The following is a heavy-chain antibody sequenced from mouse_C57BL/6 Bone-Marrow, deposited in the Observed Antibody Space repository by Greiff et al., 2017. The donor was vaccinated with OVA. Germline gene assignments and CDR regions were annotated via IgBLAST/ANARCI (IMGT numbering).Heavy chain of an antibody. V-gene: IGHV1-64*01. CDR2: IHPNSGST. J-gene: IGHJ2*01. CDR3: AREDYCGSSPYYCDY. Sequence: QVQLQQPGAELVKPGASVKLSCKASGYTFTSYWMHWVKQRPGQGLEWIGMIHPNSGSTNYNEKFKSKATLTVDKSSSTAYMQLSSLTSEDSAVYYGAREDYCGSSPYYCDYWGQGTTLTVSS. CDR1: GYTFTSYW. D-gene: IGHD1-1*01.